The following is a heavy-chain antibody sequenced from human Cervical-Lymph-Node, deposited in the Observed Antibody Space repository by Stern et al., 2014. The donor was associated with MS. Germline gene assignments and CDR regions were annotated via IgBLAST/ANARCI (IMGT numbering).Heavy chain of an antibody. Sequence: QVQLVESGPGLVKPSETLSLTCTVSGGSIYNYYWTWIRQPPGKGLEWIGHIDCSGSTNYNPSLESRVTMSVDSSKNEFSLILTSVTAADTAVYYCARALRNAYTWFDPWGQGTLVTVSS. J-gene: IGHJ5*01. CDR3: ARALRNAYTWFDP. CDR1: GGSIYNYY. D-gene: IGHD2-2*01. CDR2: IDCSGST. V-gene: IGHV4-59*01.